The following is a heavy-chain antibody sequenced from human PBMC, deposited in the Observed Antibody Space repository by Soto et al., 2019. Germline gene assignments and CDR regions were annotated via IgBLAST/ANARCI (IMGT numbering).Heavy chain of an antibody. CDR1: GYTFTNYG. CDR3: ARSYLGDTAMVTGIPDWFDP. Sequence: ASVKVSCKASGYTFTNYGISWVRQAPGQGLEWMGWIHPKNGNTKDARKFQGRVTMTTDTSTSTAYMELRSLRSDDTAVYYCARSYLGDTAMVTGIPDWFDPWGQGTLVTVSS. D-gene: IGHD5-18*01. V-gene: IGHV1-18*01. CDR2: IHPKNGNT. J-gene: IGHJ5*02.